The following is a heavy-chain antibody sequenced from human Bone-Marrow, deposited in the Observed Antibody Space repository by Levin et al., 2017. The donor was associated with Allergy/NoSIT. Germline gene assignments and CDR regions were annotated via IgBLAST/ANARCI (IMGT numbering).Heavy chain of an antibody. Sequence: GGSLRLSCAASGFTFGSYAMSWVRQAPGKGLEWVSAISGSGGSAYYADSVKGRFTISRDNSKNTLYLQMNSLRAEDTAVYYCAKLGDSDFWSGYVDNWGQGTLVTVAS. V-gene: IGHV3-23*01. CDR1: GFTFGSYA. D-gene: IGHD3-3*01. J-gene: IGHJ4*02. CDR3: AKLGDSDFWSGYVDN. CDR2: ISGSGGSA.